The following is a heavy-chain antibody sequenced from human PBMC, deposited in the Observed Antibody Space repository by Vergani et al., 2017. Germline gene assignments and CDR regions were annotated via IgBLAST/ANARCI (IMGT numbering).Heavy chain of an antibody. J-gene: IGHJ6*02. Sequence: QVQLVESGGGVVQPGRSLRLSCAASGFTFSSYGMHWVRQAPGKGLEWVAVIWYDGSNKYYADSVKGRFTISRDNSKNTLYLQMNSLRAEDTAVYYCARXHIVVVPAAYGMDVWGQGP. V-gene: IGHV3-33*01. D-gene: IGHD2-2*01. CDR3: ARXHIVVVPAAYGMDV. CDR2: IWYDGSNK. CDR1: GFTFSSYG.